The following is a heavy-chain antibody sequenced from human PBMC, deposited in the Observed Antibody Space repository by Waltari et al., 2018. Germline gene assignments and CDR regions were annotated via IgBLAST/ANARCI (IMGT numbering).Heavy chain of an antibody. J-gene: IGHJ4*02. D-gene: IGHD3-3*01. CDR1: GGSLSRYY. Sequence: QVQLQQWGAGLLKPSETLSLTCAVYGGSLSRYYGSWVRQTPGKGLEWIGQINHYGTNSYKPSLKSRVTVSADASKNEFSLKMNSVTAADTGVYYCARGYGEEDYWSPFIWGQGTLVTVSS. CDR2: INHYGTN. CDR3: ARGYGEEDYWSPFI. V-gene: IGHV4-34*02.